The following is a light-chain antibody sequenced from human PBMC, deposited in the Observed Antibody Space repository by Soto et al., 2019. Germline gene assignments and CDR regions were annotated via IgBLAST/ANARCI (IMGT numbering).Light chain of an antibody. V-gene: IGKV3-20*01. CDR2: GAS. Sequence: NVLTQSPDPLSLSPGESATLSCRASQSVNNRLAWYQQKPGQAPRLLIYGASSRATGIPDRFSGSGSGTDFTLTISRLEPEDFAVYYCQQYDNSLWTFGQGTKVDIK. CDR1: QSVNNR. CDR3: QQYDNSLWT. J-gene: IGKJ1*01.